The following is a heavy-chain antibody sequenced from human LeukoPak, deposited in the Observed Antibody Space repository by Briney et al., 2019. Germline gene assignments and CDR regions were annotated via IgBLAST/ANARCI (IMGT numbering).Heavy chain of an antibody. CDR3: ARDAGYYYDSSGYYSG. D-gene: IGHD3-22*01. Sequence: GGSLRLSCAASGFTVSSNYMSWVRQAPGKGLEWVSVIYSGGSTYYADSVKGRFTISRDNSKNTLYLQMNSLRAEDTAVYCCARDAGYYYDSSGYYSGWGQGTLVTVSS. CDR2: IYSGGST. CDR1: GFTVSSNY. V-gene: IGHV3-53*01. J-gene: IGHJ4*02.